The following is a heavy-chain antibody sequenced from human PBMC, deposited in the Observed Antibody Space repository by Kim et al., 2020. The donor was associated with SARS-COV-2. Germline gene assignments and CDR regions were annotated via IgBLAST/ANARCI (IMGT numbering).Heavy chain of an antibody. J-gene: IGHJ3*02. CDR3: ARRLRDGYNLGAFDI. CDR2: IYYSGST. Sequence: SETLSLTCTVSGGSISSYYWSWIRQPPGKGLEWIGYIYYSGSTNYNPSLKSRVTISVDTSKNQFSLKLSSVTAADTAVYYCARRLRDGYNLGAFDIWGQGTMVTVSS. CDR1: GGSISSYY. D-gene: IGHD5-12*01. V-gene: IGHV4-59*08.